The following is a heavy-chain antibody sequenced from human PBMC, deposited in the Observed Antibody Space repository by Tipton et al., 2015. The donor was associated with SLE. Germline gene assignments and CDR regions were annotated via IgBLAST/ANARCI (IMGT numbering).Heavy chain of an antibody. CDR1: GGSINSYY. D-gene: IGHD1-26*01. V-gene: IGHV4-59*01. CDR3: ARRVPHRYYFDL. J-gene: IGHJ2*01. CDR2: VYYSGST. Sequence: TLSLTCTVSGGSINSYYWSWIRQPPGKGLEWIGYVYYSGSTNYNPSLKSRVTISLDTSKNQFSLRLTSVSAADTAMYFCARRVPHRYYFDLWGRGTLVTVSS.